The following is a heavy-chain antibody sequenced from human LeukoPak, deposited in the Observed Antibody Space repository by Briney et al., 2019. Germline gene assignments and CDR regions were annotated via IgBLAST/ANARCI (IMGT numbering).Heavy chain of an antibody. J-gene: IGHJ4*02. Sequence: GASVKVSCKASGYTFTSYGISWVRQAPGQGLEWMGWISAYNGNTNYAQKLQGRVTMTTDTSTSTAYMELRSLRSDDTAVYYCARDGEPDILTGSSGNYSDYWGQGTLVTVSS. V-gene: IGHV1-18*01. CDR2: ISAYNGNT. D-gene: IGHD3-9*01. CDR1: GYTFTSYG. CDR3: ARDGEPDILTGSSGNYSDY.